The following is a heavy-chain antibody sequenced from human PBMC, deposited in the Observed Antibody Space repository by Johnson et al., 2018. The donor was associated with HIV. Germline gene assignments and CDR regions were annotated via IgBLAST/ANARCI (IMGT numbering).Heavy chain of an antibody. CDR2: ISGSGGST. CDR3: ANIGPVPSPTKESWAAPIAFDI. J-gene: IGHJ3*02. D-gene: IGHD2-2*01. CDR1: GFTFSSYA. V-gene: IGHV3-23*04. Sequence: EVQLVESGGGLVQPGGSLRLSCAASGFTFSSYAMSWVRQAPGKGLEWVSAISGSGGSTYYADSVKGRFTISRDNSKNTLYMQKNSLRAEDTAGSYCANIGPVPSPTKESWAAPIAFDIWGQGTMVTVSS.